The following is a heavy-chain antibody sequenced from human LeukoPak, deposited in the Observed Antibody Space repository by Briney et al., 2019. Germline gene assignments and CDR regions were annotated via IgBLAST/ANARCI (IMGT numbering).Heavy chain of an antibody. D-gene: IGHD2-15*01. CDR1: GGSFSGYY. V-gene: IGHV4-34*01. CDR3: ARGKAFGYCSGGSCYSVYYYYMDV. CDR2: INHSGST. J-gene: IGHJ6*03. Sequence: SETLSLTCAVYGGSFSGYYWSWIRQPPGKGLEWIGEINHSGSTNYNPSLKSRVTISVDTSKNQFSLKLSSVTAADTAVDYCARGKAFGYCSGGSCYSVYYYYMDVWGKGTTVTVSS.